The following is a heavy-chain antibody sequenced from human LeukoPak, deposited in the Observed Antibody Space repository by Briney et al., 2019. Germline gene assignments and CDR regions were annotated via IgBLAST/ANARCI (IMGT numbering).Heavy chain of an antibody. CDR3: ARDPTGYCSSTSCSDAFDI. V-gene: IGHV1-69*06. CDR2: IIPIFGTA. CDR1: GGTFSSYA. J-gene: IGHJ3*02. Sequence: ASVKVSCKASGGTFSSYAISWVRQAPGQGLEWMGGIIPIFGTANYAQKFQGRVSITADKSTSTAYMELSSLRSEDTAVYYCARDPTGYCSSTSCSDAFDIWGQGTMVTVSS. D-gene: IGHD2-2*01.